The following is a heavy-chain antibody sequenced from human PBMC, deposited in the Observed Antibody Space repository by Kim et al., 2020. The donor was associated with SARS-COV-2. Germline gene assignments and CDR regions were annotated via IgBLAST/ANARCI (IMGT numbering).Heavy chain of an antibody. Sequence: GGSLRLSCAASGFTFSSYWMSWVRQAPGKGLEWVANIKQDGSEKYYVDSVKGRFTISRDNAKNSLYLQMNSLRAEDTAVYYCARPLKPYSYGKIFYYYYGMDVWGQGTTVTVSS. CDR2: IKQDGSEK. V-gene: IGHV3-7*03. CDR3: ARPLKPYSYGKIFYYYYGMDV. D-gene: IGHD5-18*01. CDR1: GFTFSSYW. J-gene: IGHJ6*02.